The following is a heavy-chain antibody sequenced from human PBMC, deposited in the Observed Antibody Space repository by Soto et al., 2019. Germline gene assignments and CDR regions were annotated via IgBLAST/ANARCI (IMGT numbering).Heavy chain of an antibody. V-gene: IGHV1-69*12. J-gene: IGHJ4*02. D-gene: IGHD3-22*01. Sequence: QVQLVQSGAEVKKPGSSVKVSCKASGGTFSSYAISWVRQAPGQGLEWMGGIIPIFGTANYAEKFQGRVTITADESTSTAYMELSSLRSEDTAVYYCARADYYDSRGYKYYFDYWGQGTLVTVSS. CDR3: ARADYYDSRGYKYYFDY. CDR1: GGTFSSYA. CDR2: IIPIFGTA.